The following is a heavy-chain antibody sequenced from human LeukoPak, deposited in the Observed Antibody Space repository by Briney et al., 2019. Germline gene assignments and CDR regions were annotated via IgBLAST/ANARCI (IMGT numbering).Heavy chain of an antibody. V-gene: IGHV3-30*02. CDR1: GFTFSSYA. D-gene: IGHD5-24*01. CDR2: IRYDGSNK. J-gene: IGHJ4*02. Sequence: PGGSLRLSCAASGFTFSSYAMHWVRQAPGKGLEWVAFIRYDGSNKDYADSVKGRFTISRDNSKNTLHLQMNSLRVEDTAVYYCAKLPGMPTIDYWGQGTQVTVSS. CDR3: AKLPGMPTIDY.